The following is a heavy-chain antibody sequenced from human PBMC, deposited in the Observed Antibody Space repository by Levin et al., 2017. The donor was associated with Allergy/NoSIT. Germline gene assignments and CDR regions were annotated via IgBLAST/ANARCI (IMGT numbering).Heavy chain of an antibody. CDR3: ARAMFFLGYGMDV. D-gene: IGHD3/OR15-3a*01. Sequence: PSETLSLTCNVSSDSMGTYYWNWIRQPAGKGLEWIGRINSRGSSNTNPSLKSRVTMSVDTSRNQFSLKLSSVTAADTAVYFCARAMFFLGYGMDVWGQGTTVTVSS. CDR1: SDSMGTYY. J-gene: IGHJ6*02. CDR2: INSRGSS. V-gene: IGHV4-4*07.